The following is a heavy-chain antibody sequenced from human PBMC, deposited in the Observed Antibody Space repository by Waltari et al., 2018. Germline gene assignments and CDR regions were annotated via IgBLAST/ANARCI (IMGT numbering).Heavy chain of an antibody. CDR1: GFTFSSYS. Sequence: EVQLVESGGGLVKPGGSLRLSCAASGFTFSSYSMNWVRRAPGKGLEWVSSISSSSSYIYYADSVKGRFTISRDNAKNSLYLQMNSLRAEDTAVYYCARDIEYSYWYFDLWGRGTLVTVSS. V-gene: IGHV3-21*01. J-gene: IGHJ2*01. CDR2: ISSSSSYI. D-gene: IGHD4-4*01. CDR3: ARDIEYSYWYFDL.